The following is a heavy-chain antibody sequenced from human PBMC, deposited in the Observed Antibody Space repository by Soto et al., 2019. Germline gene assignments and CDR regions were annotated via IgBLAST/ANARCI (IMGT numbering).Heavy chain of an antibody. Sequence: GGSLRLSCAASGFTFSSYGMHWVRQAPGKGLEWVAVISYDGSNKYYADSVKGRFTISRDNSKNTLYLQMNSLRAEDTAVYYCAKDHPESLHAFYDFWSGYWSDYFDYWGPGTLVTVSS. J-gene: IGHJ4*02. V-gene: IGHV3-30*18. CDR1: GFTFSSYG. CDR3: AKDHPESLHAFYDFWSGYWSDYFDY. CDR2: ISYDGSNK. D-gene: IGHD3-3*01.